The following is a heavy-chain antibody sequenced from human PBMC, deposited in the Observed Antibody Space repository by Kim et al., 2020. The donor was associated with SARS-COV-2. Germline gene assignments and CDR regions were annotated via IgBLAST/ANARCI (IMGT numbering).Heavy chain of an antibody. D-gene: IGHD3-3*01. CDR3: ARARFITIFGVVITGAFDY. V-gene: IGHV4-4*02. Sequence: SETLSLTCAVSGGSISSSNWWSWVRQPPGKGLWWIGEIYHSGSTNYNPSLKSRVTISVDKSKNQFSLKLSSVTAADTAVYYCARARFITIFGVVITGAFDYWGQGTLVTVSS. J-gene: IGHJ4*02. CDR2: IYHSGST. CDR1: GGSISSSNW.